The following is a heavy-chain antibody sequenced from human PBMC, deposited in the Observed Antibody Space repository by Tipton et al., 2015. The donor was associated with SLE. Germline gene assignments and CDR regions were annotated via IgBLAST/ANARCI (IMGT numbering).Heavy chain of an antibody. CDR1: GYTFTSYG. CDR2: ISAYNGNT. J-gene: IGHJ3*02. Sequence: QLVQSGAEVKKPGASVKVSCKASGYTFTSYGISWVRQAPGQGLEWMGWISAYNGNTNNAKKLQGRVNMTTDTSTSTAYMELRSLCADDAAEYYCARDGGMIVGALLAAERFYIWVQETMVTVSS. D-gene: IGHD1-26*01. CDR3: ARDGGMIVGALLAAERFYI. V-gene: IGHV1-18*01.